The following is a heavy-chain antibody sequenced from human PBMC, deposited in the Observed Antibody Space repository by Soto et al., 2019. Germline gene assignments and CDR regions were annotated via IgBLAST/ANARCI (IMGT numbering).Heavy chain of an antibody. Sequence: HPGGSLRLSCAASGFTFSSYGMHWVRQAPGKGLEWVAVIWYDGSNKYYADSVKGRFTISRDNSKNTLYLQMNSLRAEDTAVYYCPRDRYYYDSSGYSTFDYWGQGTLVTVSS. CDR1: GFTFSSYG. D-gene: IGHD3-22*01. J-gene: IGHJ4*02. V-gene: IGHV3-33*01. CDR3: PRDRYYYDSSGYSTFDY. CDR2: IWYDGSNK.